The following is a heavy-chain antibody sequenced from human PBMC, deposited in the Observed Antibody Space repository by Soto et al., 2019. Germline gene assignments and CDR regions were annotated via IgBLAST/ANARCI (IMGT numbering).Heavy chain of an antibody. V-gene: IGHV4-34*01. CDR2: INHSGST. CDR3: ARLTVVVVAATNEAFDI. J-gene: IGHJ3*02. CDR1: GGSFSCYY. D-gene: IGHD2-15*01. Sequence: SETLSLTCAVYGGSFSCYYWSWIRHPPGKGLEWIGEINHSGSTNYNPSLKSRVTISVDTSKNQFSLKLSSVTAADTAVYYCARLTVVVVAATNEAFDIWGQGTMVT.